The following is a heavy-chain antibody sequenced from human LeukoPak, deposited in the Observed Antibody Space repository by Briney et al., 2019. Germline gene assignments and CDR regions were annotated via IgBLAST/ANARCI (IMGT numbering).Heavy chain of an antibody. D-gene: IGHD4-17*01. CDR2: ISSSSSYI. CDR3: AKSGDYGDYRLDY. V-gene: IGHV3-21*01. CDR1: GFTFSSYS. Sequence: PVGSLRLSCAASGFTFSSYSMNWVRQAPGKGLEWVSSISSSSSYIYYADSVKGRFTISRDNAKNSLYLQMNSLGAEDTAVYYCAKSGDYGDYRLDYWVQGTLVTVSS. J-gene: IGHJ4*02.